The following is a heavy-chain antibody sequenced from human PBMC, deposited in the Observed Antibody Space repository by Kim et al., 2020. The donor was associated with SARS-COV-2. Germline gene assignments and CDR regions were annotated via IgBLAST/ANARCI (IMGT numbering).Heavy chain of an antibody. CDR3: ARGSKTGYSQRKYYYYGMDV. CDR2: IYYSGST. Sequence: SETLSLTCTVSGGSISSGDYYWSWIRQPPGKGLEWIGYIYYSGSTYYNPSLKSRVTISVYTSKNQFSLKLSSVTAADTAVYYCARGSKTGYSQRKYYYYGMDVWGQGTTVTVSS. D-gene: IGHD5-18*01. J-gene: IGHJ6*02. V-gene: IGHV4-30-4*01. CDR1: GGSISSGDYY.